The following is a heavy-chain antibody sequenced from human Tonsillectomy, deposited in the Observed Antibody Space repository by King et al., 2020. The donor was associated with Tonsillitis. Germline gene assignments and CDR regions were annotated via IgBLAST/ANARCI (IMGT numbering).Heavy chain of an antibody. J-gene: IGHJ4*02. Sequence: LQLQESGPGLVKXSETLXXXXTXSGGSXSXSSXXWGXXRQPPGKGLEWIGSIYYSGSTYYNPSLKSRVTISVDTSKNQFSLKLSSVTAAETAVYYCARISSSWYYFDYWGQGTLVPVSS. CDR1: GGSXSXSSXX. CDR2: IYYSGST. V-gene: IGHV4-39*01. D-gene: IGHD6-13*01. CDR3: ARISSSWYYFDY.